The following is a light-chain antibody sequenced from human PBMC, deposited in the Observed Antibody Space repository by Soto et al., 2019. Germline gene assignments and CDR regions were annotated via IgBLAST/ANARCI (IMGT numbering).Light chain of an antibody. J-gene: IGLJ2*01. V-gene: IGLV2-8*01. CDR1: TSDVGGYNY. CDR3: SSYAGSNNLI. CDR2: EVS. Sequence: QSALTQPPSASGSPGQSVTISCNGTTSDVGGYNYVSWYQQHPGKAPKLMIYEVSKRPSGVPDRFSGSKSGNTASLTVSGLQAEDEDDYYCSSYAGSNNLIFGGGPKLTVL.